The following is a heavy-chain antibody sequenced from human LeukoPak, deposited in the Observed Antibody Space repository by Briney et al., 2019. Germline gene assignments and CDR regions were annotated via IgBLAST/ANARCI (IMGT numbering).Heavy chain of an antibody. D-gene: IGHD6-19*01. Sequence: GGSLRLSCAASGFTFSSYEMNWVRQAPGRGLEWVSYISSSGSTIYYADSVKGRFTIARDNAKNSLYLQMNSLRAEDTAVYYCAREKIAVAGTTSHYYYYYMDVWGKGTTVTISS. J-gene: IGHJ6*03. V-gene: IGHV3-48*03. CDR3: AREKIAVAGTTSHYYYYYMDV. CDR1: GFTFSSYE. CDR2: ISSSGSTI.